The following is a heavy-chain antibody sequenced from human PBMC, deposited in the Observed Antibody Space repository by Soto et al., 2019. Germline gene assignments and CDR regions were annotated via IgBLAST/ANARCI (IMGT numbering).Heavy chain of an antibody. V-gene: IGHV4-39*01. CDR2: IYYSGIT. J-gene: IGHJ4*02. CDR1: RFSISNSSYY. CDR3: SRHGSN. Sequence: LTCTLSRFSISNSSYYWGWIRRPPGKGLEWIATIYYSGITYYDPSLKSRVTISVDTSKNQFSLKLTSVTDADTAVYYCSRHGSNWGQGTLVTVSS.